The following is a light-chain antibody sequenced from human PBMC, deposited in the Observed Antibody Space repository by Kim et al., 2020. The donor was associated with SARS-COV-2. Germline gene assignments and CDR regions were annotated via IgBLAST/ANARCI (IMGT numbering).Light chain of an antibody. CDR2: GAS. CDR1: QSVSSY. Sequence: VSPGESATLSCRASQSVSSYLAWYQHKPGQAPRLLIYGASTRATGIPARFSGSGSGTEFTLTISSLQSEDFAVYYCQQYNNWPMTFGQGTKVDIK. J-gene: IGKJ1*01. CDR3: QQYNNWPMT. V-gene: IGKV3-15*01.